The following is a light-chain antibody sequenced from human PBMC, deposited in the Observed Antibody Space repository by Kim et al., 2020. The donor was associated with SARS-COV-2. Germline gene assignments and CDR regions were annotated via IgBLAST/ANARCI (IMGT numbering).Light chain of an antibody. CDR1: QSVSSSY. CDR2: GAS. V-gene: IGKV3-20*01. Sequence: SQGERATHSCRASQSVSSSYLAWYQQKPGQAPRLLIYGASSRATGIPDRFSGSGSGTDFTLTISRLEPEDFAVYYCQQYGSSPRTFGPGTKVDIK. J-gene: IGKJ3*01. CDR3: QQYGSSPRT.